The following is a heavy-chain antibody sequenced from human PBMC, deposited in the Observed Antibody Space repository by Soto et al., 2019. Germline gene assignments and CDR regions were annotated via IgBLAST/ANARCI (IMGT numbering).Heavy chain of an antibody. CDR2: SGTT. D-gene: IGHD4-17*01. V-gene: IGHV4-39*01. Sequence: SATLSLTCSVSGVSLSSSIYYWGWIRQPPGKGLEWIGSGTTFNNPALRSRVTISVDTSKNQFSLKLRSVTASDTAVYYCATYGGDTGRFEYWGEG. CDR3: ATYGGDTGRFEY. CDR1: GVSLSSSIYY. J-gene: IGHJ4*02.